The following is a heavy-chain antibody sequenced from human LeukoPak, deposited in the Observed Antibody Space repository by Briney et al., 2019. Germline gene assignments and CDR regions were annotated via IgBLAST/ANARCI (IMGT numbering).Heavy chain of an antibody. CDR1: GGTFSSYA. Sequence: ASVKVSCKASGGTFSSYAISWVRQAPGQGLEWMGGIIPIFGTANYAQKFQGRVTITADESTSTAYMELSSLRSEDTAVYYCASLEYYYDSSGYYDGDDYWGQGTLVTVSS. CDR2: IIPIFGTA. J-gene: IGHJ4*02. D-gene: IGHD3-22*01. V-gene: IGHV1-69*13. CDR3: ASLEYYYDSSGYYDGDDY.